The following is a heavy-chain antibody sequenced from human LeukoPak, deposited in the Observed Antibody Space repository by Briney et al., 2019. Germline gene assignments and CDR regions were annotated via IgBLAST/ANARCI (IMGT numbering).Heavy chain of an antibody. J-gene: IGHJ3*02. V-gene: IGHV3-23*01. CDR3: AKERGGYSGMGDAFDI. Sequence: PGGSLRLSCAASGFTFSSYAMSWVRQAPGKGLEWVSGISGSGGSTYYADSVKGRFTISRDNSKNTLYMQMNSLRAEDTAVYYCAKERGGYSGMGDAFDIWAEGQRSPSLQ. CDR2: ISGSGGST. CDR1: GFTFSSYA. D-gene: IGHD5-12*01.